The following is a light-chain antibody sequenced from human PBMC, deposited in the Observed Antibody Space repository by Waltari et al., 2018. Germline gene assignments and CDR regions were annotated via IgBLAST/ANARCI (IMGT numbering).Light chain of an antibody. CDR1: QSIGRY. J-gene: IGKJ1*01. V-gene: IGKV3-20*01. Sequence: EIVLTQSPGTLSLSPGERATLSCRAGQSIGRYLVWYQQKPGQAPRLLIYAASSRATVIPDRFSGSGSGTDFSLTISRLEPEDFAVYYCQNHERLPATFGQGTKVEIK. CDR2: AAS. CDR3: QNHERLPAT.